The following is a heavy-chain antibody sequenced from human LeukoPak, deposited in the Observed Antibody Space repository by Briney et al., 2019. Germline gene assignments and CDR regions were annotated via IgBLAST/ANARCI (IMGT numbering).Heavy chain of an antibody. V-gene: IGHV1-2*02. Sequence: ASVKVSCKASGYTFTGYYMHLVRQAPGQGLEGMGWINPNSGGTNYPQKFQGRVTMTRDTSLSTAYMELSRMRSDDTAVYYCAREMATIESNGALDYWGQGTLVTVSS. CDR3: AREMATIESNGALDY. CDR2: INPNSGGT. J-gene: IGHJ4*02. CDR1: GYTFTGYY. D-gene: IGHD5-24*01.